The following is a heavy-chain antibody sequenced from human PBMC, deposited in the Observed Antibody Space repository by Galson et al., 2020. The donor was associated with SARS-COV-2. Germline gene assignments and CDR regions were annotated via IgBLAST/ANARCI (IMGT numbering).Heavy chain of an antibody. Sequence: ASETLSLTCTVSGGSISSGDYYWSWIRPPPGKGLEWIGYIYYSGSTYYNPSLTSRVTISVDTSKNQFSLKLSSVTAADTAVYYCARDQTKNAVLTGYYYYYGMDVGGQGTTVTVSS. CDR3: ARDQTKNAVLTGYYYYYGMDV. V-gene: IGHV4-30-4*01. D-gene: IGHD3-9*01. CDR1: GGSISSGDYY. CDR2: IYYSGST. J-gene: IGHJ6*02.